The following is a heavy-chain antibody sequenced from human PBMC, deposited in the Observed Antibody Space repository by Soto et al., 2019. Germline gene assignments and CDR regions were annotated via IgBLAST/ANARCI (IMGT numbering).Heavy chain of an antibody. CDR3: ARDHQELILYNWFDP. CDR1: GYTFAGYY. D-gene: IGHD1-7*01. J-gene: IGHJ5*02. V-gene: IGHV1-2*02. CDR2: INTNSGDT. Sequence: GASVKVSCKASGYTFAGYYMHWVRQAPGQGLEWMGWINTNSGDTQYAQKFQGRVTMTSDTSISTAYMELRSLRVDDTAVYYCARDHQELILYNWFDPWGQGTRVT.